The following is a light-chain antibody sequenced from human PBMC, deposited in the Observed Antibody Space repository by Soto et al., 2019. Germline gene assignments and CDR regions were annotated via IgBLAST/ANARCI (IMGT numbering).Light chain of an antibody. CDR2: AAS. CDR1: QSISTF. CDR3: QQSYSPLT. Sequence: IQMTQSPSSLSASVGDRVTTTCRASQSISTFLNWYQQKPGKAPKLLIYAASSLQSGVPSRFSGSGSGTDFTLTISSLQPEDFATYYCQQSYSPLTFGGGTKVDIK. J-gene: IGKJ4*01. V-gene: IGKV1-39*01.